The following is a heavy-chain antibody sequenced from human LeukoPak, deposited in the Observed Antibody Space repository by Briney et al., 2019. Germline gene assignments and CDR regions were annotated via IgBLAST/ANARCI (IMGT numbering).Heavy chain of an antibody. J-gene: IGHJ4*02. V-gene: IGHV3-74*01. CDR3: ARDLRGGDYEGTY. Sequence: GGSLRLSCAASGFTFGSYWMHWVRQAPGKGLVWVSRINTDGSSISDADSVRGRVTISRDNAKNTLYLQTDSLRAEDTAVYYCARDLRGGDYEGTYWGQGTLVTVSS. CDR1: GFTFGSYW. D-gene: IGHD2-21*02. CDR2: INTDGSSI.